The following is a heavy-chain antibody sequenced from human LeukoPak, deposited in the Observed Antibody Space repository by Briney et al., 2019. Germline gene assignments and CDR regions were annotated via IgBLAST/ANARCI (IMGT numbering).Heavy chain of an antibody. V-gene: IGHV3-21*01. CDR2: ISSSSSYI. D-gene: IGHD1-26*01. CDR3: ARGGGSYPYYFDY. J-gene: IGHJ4*02. CDR1: GFTFISYS. Sequence: PGGSLRLSRAASGFTFISYSMNWVRHAPGQGLEWGSFISSSSSYIYYADSVKGRFTISRDNAKNSLYLQMNSLRAEDTAVYYCARGGGSYPYYFDYWGQGTLVTVSS.